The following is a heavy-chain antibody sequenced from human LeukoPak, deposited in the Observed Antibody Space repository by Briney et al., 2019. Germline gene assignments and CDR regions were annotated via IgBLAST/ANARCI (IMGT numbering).Heavy chain of an antibody. J-gene: IGHJ6*03. CDR2: ISWDGGST. D-gene: IGHD4-23*01. V-gene: IGHV3-43D*03. Sequence: PGGSLRLSCAASGFTFDDYAMHWVRQAPGKGLEWVSLISWDGGSTYYADSVKGRFTISRDNSKNSLYLQMNSLRAEDTALYYCAKDIYGGKDYNYMDVWGKGTTVTVSS. CDR1: GFTFDDYA. CDR3: AKDIYGGKDYNYMDV.